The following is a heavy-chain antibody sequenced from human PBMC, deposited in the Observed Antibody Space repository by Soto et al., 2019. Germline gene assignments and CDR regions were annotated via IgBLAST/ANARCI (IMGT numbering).Heavy chain of an antibody. Sequence: PSETLSLTCAVYGGSFSGYYGSWIRQPPGKGLEWIGEINHSGSTNYNPSLKSRVTISVDTSKNQFSLKLSSVTAADTAVYYCARGVRTGSNTRFDPWGQGSLVTVSS. CDR1: GGSFSGYY. D-gene: IGHD1-1*01. J-gene: IGHJ5*02. V-gene: IGHV4-34*01. CDR2: INHSGST. CDR3: ARGVRTGSNTRFDP.